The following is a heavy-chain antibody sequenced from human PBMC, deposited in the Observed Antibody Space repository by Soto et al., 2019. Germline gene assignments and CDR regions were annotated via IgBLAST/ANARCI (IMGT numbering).Heavy chain of an antibody. CDR3: VRFGKRYYFDY. CDR2: ISGSGGST. J-gene: IGHJ4*02. D-gene: IGHD3-10*01. CDR1: GFTFSSYA. Sequence: GGSLRLSCAASGFTFSSYAMTWVRQAPGKGLEWVSTISGSGGSTYYADSVKGRFTISRDNSKNTLYLQMNSLRAEDTAVYYCVRFGKRYYFDYWGQGTLVTVSS. V-gene: IGHV3-23*01.